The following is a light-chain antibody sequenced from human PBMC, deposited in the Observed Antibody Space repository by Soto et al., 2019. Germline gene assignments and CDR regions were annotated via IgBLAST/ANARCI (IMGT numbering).Light chain of an antibody. J-gene: IGKJ1*01. CDR2: STS. CDR3: QQSFSTWT. Sequence: DIQMTQSPSSLSASVGDRVNITCRASQSISNYLHWYQHKPGRAPKLLIYSTSKLHSGVSSRFSGSGSGTDFSLIISGLQPEDIATYYCQQSFSTWTFGQGTKVDIK. CDR1: QSISNY. V-gene: IGKV1-39*01.